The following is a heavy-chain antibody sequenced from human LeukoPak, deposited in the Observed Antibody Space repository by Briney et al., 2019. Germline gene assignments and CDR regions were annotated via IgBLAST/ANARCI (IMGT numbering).Heavy chain of an antibody. CDR1: GFTFSSYA. D-gene: IGHD6-19*01. Sequence: GGSLRLSCAASGFTFSSYAMSWVRQAPGKGLEWVGRTRKRGNSYTTEYAASVKGRFTISRDDSKNSLFLQMNSLKAEDTAVYYCTREPVAGTGRDCWGQGTLVTVSS. J-gene: IGHJ4*02. CDR3: TREPVAGTGRDC. V-gene: IGHV3-72*01. CDR2: TRKRGNSYTT.